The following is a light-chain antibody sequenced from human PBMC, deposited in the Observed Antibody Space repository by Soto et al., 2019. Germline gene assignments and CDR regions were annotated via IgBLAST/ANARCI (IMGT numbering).Light chain of an antibody. CDR2: GAS. CDR1: QSVSSSY. Sequence: EIVLTQSPGTLSLSPGERATLSCRASQSVSSSYSAWYQQKPGQAPRLLIYGASSRATGIPDRFSGSGSGTDFTLTISRLEPEDFAVYYCQQYSRSPIFTFGPGTKVDIK. CDR3: QQYSRSPIFT. V-gene: IGKV3-20*01. J-gene: IGKJ3*01.